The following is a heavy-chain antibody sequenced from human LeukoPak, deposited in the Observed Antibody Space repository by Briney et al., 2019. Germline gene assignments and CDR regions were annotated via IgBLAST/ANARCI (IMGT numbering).Heavy chain of an antibody. CDR1: GYSFTNYW. CDR2: INPNSGGT. CDR3: ARDRAAAGTVD. Sequence: GESLKISCKGSGYSFTNYWIGWVRQAPGQGLEWMGWINPNSGGTNYAQKFQGRVTMTRDTSISTAYMELSRLRSDDTAVYYCARDRAAAGTVDWGQGTLVTVSS. J-gene: IGHJ4*02. V-gene: IGHV1-2*02. D-gene: IGHD6-13*01.